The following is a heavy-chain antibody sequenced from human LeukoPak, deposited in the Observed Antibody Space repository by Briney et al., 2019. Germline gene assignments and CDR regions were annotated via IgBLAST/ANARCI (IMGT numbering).Heavy chain of an antibody. CDR2: INHSGSTT. CDR1: GGSFSGYY. V-gene: IGHV4-34*01. D-gene: IGHD3-10*01. Sequence: SETLSLTCAVYGGSFSGYYWSWIRQPPGKGLEWIGEINHSGSTTNYNPSLKNRVTISVDMSKSQFSLKLISVTAADAAVYYCARRRWGYGSGSYDYWGQGTLVTVSS. CDR3: ARRRWGYGSGSYDY. J-gene: IGHJ4*02.